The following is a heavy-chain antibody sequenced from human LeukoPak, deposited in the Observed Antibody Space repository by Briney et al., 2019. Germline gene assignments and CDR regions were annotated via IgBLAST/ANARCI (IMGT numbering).Heavy chain of an antibody. V-gene: IGHV5-10-1*01. D-gene: IGHD1-20*01. CDR3: ATELTGTKSYWFDP. Sequence: GESLRISCKGSGYSFTSYWISWVRQMPGKGLEWMGRIDPSDSYTNYSPSFQGHVTISADESTSTAYLQWSSLKASETAMYYCATELTGTKSYWFDPWGQGTLVTVSS. CDR1: GYSFTSYW. J-gene: IGHJ5*02. CDR2: IDPSDSYT.